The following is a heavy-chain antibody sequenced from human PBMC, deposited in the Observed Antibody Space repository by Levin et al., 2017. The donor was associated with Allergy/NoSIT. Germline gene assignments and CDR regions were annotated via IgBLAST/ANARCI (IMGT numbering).Heavy chain of an antibody. D-gene: IGHD1-26*01. V-gene: IGHV3-33*01. CDR2: IWYDGSNQ. CDR3: SRGTSGSHSLLGH. J-gene: IGHJ4*02. CDR1: GFSFSAYG. Sequence: GGSLRLSCAASGFSFSAYGMHWVRQTPGKGLEWVAVIWYDGSNQYYADSVKGRFTISRDNSNNTLYLQMNRLRVEDTAVYFCSRGTSGSHSLLGHWGQGTLVTVSS.